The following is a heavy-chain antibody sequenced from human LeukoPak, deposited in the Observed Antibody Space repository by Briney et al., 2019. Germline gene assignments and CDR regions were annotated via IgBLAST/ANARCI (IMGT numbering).Heavy chain of an antibody. CDR1: GFTFSTYA. Sequence: GGSLRLSCAASGFTFSTYAMHWVRQAPGKGLEWVSGISASGGSTFYADSVKGRFTISKDNSKNTLFLQMNSLRREDTAMYYCAKASDRYYFDNWGQGTPVTVSS. J-gene: IGHJ4*02. CDR2: ISASGGST. V-gene: IGHV3-23*01. CDR3: AKASDRYYFDN. D-gene: IGHD2-21*01.